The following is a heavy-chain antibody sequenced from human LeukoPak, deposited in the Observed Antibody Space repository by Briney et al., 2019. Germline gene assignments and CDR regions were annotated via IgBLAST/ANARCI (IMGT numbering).Heavy chain of an antibody. J-gene: IGHJ2*01. Sequence: GESLKISCQAPGYNFIRYWIGWVRQKPGQGLEWIGIIYPADSDTKYSPSFQGHVTISVDESISTTYLQWTSLNTSDTAMYFCARRIVAHWYLDLWGRGTLVTVSS. V-gene: IGHV5-51*01. CDR3: ARRIVAHWYLDL. CDR2: IYPADSDT. D-gene: IGHD5-12*01. CDR1: GYNFIRYW.